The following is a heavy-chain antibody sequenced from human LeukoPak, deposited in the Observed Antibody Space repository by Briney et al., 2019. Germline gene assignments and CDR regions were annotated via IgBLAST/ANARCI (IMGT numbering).Heavy chain of an antibody. CDR3: AKEEMTTIPPYYYGMDV. D-gene: IGHD2-21*02. CDR1: EFTFSDYY. Sequence: GGSLRLSCAASEFTFSDYYMSWIRQAPGKGLEWVSYISSSGSTTYYADSVKGRFTISRDNAKNSLYLQMNSLRPEDTAVYYCAKEEMTTIPPYYYGMDVWGQGTTVTVSS. CDR2: ISSSGSTT. V-gene: IGHV3-11*01. J-gene: IGHJ6*02.